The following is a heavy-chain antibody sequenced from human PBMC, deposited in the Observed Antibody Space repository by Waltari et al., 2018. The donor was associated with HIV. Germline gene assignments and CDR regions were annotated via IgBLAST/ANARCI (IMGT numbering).Heavy chain of an antibody. V-gene: IGHV3-7*01. J-gene: IGHJ4*02. Sequence: EVQLVESGGGLVQPGGSLRLSCAASGFTFSSSWMTCVRQAPGKGLEWVANIKQDGSEKYYADSVKGRFTISRDNAKNSLYLQMNSLRAEDTAVYYCASLYCSGGSCYDYWGQGTLVTVSS. CDR1: GFTFSSSW. CDR3: ASLYCSGGSCYDY. CDR2: IKQDGSEK. D-gene: IGHD2-15*01.